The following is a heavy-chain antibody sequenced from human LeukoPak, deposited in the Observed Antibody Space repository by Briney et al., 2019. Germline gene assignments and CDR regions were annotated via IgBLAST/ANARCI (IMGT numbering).Heavy chain of an antibody. D-gene: IGHD6-13*01. Sequence: ASVKVSCKASGYTFTGYYMHWVRQAPGQGLEWMGWINPNSGGTNYAQKFQGRVTMTRDTSISTAYMELSRLRSDDTAVYYCASDSGYSSSWYSAPFDYWGQGTLVTVSS. V-gene: IGHV1-2*02. CDR3: ASDSGYSSSWYSAPFDY. CDR1: GYTFTGYY. CDR2: INPNSGGT. J-gene: IGHJ4*02.